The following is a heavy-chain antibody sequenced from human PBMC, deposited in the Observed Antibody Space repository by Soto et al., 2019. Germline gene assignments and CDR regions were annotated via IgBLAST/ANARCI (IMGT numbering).Heavy chain of an antibody. D-gene: IGHD3-10*01. J-gene: IGHJ6*02. Sequence: EVQLVESGGDLVQPGGSLRLSCAASGFSVSSNFMSWVRQAPGKGLEWVSVIYSGGSTDHADSVKGRFTISRDNSKNTLYLQMNSLRVEDTAVYYCARENWKGSYYYRMDVWGQGTTVTVSS. CDR2: IYSGGST. CDR3: ARENWKGSYYYRMDV. V-gene: IGHV3-66*01. CDR1: GFSVSSNF.